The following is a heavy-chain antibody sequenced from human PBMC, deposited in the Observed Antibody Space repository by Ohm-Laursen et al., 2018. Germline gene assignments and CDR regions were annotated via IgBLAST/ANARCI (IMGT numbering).Heavy chain of an antibody. J-gene: IGHJ3*01. V-gene: IGHV4-59*12. CDR1: GDSINNYY. CDR3: ARDESDV. Sequence: GTLSLTCTVSGDSINNYYWSWIRQPAGKGLEWIGYIYYSGSTNYNPSLKSRVTISVDTSKNQFSLKLSSVTAADTAVYYCARDESDVRGQGTMVTVSS. CDR2: IYYSGST.